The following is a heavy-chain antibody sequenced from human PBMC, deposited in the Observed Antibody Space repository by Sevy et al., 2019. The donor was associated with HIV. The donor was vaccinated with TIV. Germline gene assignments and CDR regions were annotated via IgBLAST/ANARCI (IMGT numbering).Heavy chain of an antibody. Sequence: ASVKVSCKTSGYTFTRYTMNWVRQAPGQGLEWMGWINTDTGNPTYAQGFTGRFVFSFDTSVNTAYLQISSLRAEETAIYYCAGGAYYGSGYNWFDPWGQGTLVTVSS. V-gene: IGHV7-4-1*02. J-gene: IGHJ5*02. D-gene: IGHD3-10*01. CDR1: GYTFTRYT. CDR2: INTDTGNP. CDR3: AGGAYYGSGYNWFDP.